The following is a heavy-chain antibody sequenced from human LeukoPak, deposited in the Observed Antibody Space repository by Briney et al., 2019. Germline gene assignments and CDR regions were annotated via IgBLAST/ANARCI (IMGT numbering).Heavy chain of an antibody. CDR1: GYTFTGYY. Sequence: GASVKVSCKASGYTFTGYYVHWVRQAPGQGLEWMGWINPNSGGTNYAQKFQGRVTMTRDTPISTAYMELSRLRSDDTAVYYCARDATPHYYGMDVWGQGTTVTVSS. CDR2: INPNSGGT. V-gene: IGHV1-2*02. J-gene: IGHJ6*02. CDR3: ARDATPHYYGMDV.